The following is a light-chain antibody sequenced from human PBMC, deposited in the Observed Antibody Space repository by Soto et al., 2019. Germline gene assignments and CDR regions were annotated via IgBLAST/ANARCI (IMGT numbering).Light chain of an antibody. CDR1: QGIIDY. V-gene: IGKV1-27*01. CDR2: AAS. J-gene: IGKJ1*01. Sequence: DIQMTQSPSSLSASVGDRVTITCRASQGIIDYLAWYQQKPGKAPKLLIDAASTLQAGVPSRFSGSGAGTDFTLTISSLQPEDVATYYCQNYNSAPRTFGQGTKVEIK. CDR3: QNYNSAPRT.